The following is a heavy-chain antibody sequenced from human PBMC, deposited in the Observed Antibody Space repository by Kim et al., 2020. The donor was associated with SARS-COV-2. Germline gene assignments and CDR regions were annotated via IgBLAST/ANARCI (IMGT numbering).Heavy chain of an antibody. Sequence: GESLKISCKGYGYTFGDYWIGWVRQMPGKGLEFMGIIYPGNSETRYSPSFQGQVTISADKSLSTIYLQWSSLKASDTAMYYWARHNKDSDNQRWLDPWGQGTLVTVSS. CDR2: IYPGNSET. V-gene: IGHV5-51*01. J-gene: IGHJ5*02. CDR3: ARHNKDSDNQRWLDP. D-gene: IGHD1-1*01. CDR1: GYTFGDYW.